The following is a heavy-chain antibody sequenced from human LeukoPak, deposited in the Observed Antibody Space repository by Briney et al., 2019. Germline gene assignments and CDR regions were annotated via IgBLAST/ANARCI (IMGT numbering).Heavy chain of an antibody. V-gene: IGHV1-18*01. D-gene: IGHD3-3*01. J-gene: IGHJ6*02. CDR3: ARDWDFWSGYYPGYYYYGMDV. CDR2: ISAYNGNT. Sequence: ASVKVSCKASGGTFSSYAISWVRQAPGQGLEWMGWISAYNGNTNYAQKLQGRVTMTTDTSTSTAYMELRSLRSDDTAVYYCARDWDFWSGYYPGYYYYGMDVWGQGTTVTVSS. CDR1: GGTFSSYA.